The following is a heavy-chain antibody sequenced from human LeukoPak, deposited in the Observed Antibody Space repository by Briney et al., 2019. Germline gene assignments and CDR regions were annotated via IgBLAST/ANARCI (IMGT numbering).Heavy chain of an antibody. J-gene: IGHJ3*02. V-gene: IGHV3-30-3*01. CDR2: ISYDGSNK. CDR1: GFTFSSYA. Sequence: PGGSLRLSCAASGFTFSSYAMHWVRQAPGKGLEWVAVISYDGSNKYYADSMKGRFTISRDNSKNTLYLQMNSLRAEDTAVYYCARAGGEQGAFDIWGQGTMVTVSS. D-gene: IGHD1/OR15-1a*01. CDR3: ARAGGEQGAFDI.